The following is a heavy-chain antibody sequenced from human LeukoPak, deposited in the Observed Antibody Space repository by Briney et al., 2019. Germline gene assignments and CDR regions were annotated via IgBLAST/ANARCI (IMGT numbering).Heavy chain of an antibody. J-gene: IGHJ6*04. Sequence: PGGSPRVSCAASGFTFSSYELNWVRQAPGKGLEWVSYISSSGSTIYYADSVKGRFTISRDNAKNSLYLQMNSLRAEDSAVYYCAELGITMIGGVWGKGTTVTISS. CDR2: ISSSGSTI. CDR1: GFTFSSYE. CDR3: AELGITMIGGV. V-gene: IGHV3-48*03. D-gene: IGHD3-10*02.